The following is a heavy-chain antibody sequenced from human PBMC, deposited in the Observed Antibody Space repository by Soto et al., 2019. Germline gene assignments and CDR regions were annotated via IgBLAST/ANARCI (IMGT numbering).Heavy chain of an antibody. CDR2: IYYSGNT. V-gene: IGHV4-30-4*01. CDR1: DGSLSSGDYY. J-gene: IGHJ4*02. CDR3: ARDHSSGGYCPGPCFDY. Sequence: PSETQSLTYTVSDGSLSSGDYYWRWNKPPPGKGLELIGYIYYSGNTYYNPSLKSRVTISVDTSKNQFSLKLSSVTAADTAVYYCARDHSSGGYCPGPCFDYWGQGTLVTVSS. D-gene: IGHD2-21*01.